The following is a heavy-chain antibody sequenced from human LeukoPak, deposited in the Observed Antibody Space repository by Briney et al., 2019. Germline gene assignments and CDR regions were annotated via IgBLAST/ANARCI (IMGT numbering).Heavy chain of an antibody. CDR3: ARSEGVYYGSGSSGSYYPHWFDP. CDR2: IFYTGST. CDR1: GGSISPYY. V-gene: IGHV4-59*01. D-gene: IGHD3-10*01. Sequence: SETLSLSCTVSGGSISPYYWSWIRQPAGKGLEWIGYIFYTGSTKYNPSLTSRVSISVDTSKNQFSLKLSSVTAADSAMYYCARSEGVYYGSGSSGSYYPHWFDPWGQGTRVTVSS. J-gene: IGHJ5*02.